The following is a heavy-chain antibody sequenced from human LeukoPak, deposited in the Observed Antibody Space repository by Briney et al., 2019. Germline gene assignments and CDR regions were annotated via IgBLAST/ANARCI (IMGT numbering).Heavy chain of an antibody. CDR1: GGTFSSYT. CDR2: IIPILGIA. V-gene: IGHV1-69*04. J-gene: IGHJ4*02. CDR3: ARDAADIVVVPALQHYYFDY. D-gene: IGHD2-2*01. Sequence: SVKVSCKASGGTFSSYTISWVRQAPGQGLEWMGRIIPILGIANYAQKLQGRVTMTTDTSTSTAYMELRSLRSDDTAVYYCARDAADIVVVPALQHYYFDYWGQGTLVTVSS.